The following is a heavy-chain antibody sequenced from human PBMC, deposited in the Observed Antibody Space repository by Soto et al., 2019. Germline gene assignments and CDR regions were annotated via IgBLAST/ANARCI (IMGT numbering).Heavy chain of an antibody. Sequence: GGSLRLSCAASGFTVSSNYMNWVRQAPGKGLERVANINVDGSEKYFVDSVRGRFTISRDNAKKSVFLQMNSLRAEDAAVYYCARDIMGGTFDIWGQGTMVTVSS. CDR3: ARDIMGGTFDI. CDR2: INVDGSEK. V-gene: IGHV3-7*05. D-gene: IGHD2-8*01. J-gene: IGHJ3*02. CDR1: GFTVSSNY.